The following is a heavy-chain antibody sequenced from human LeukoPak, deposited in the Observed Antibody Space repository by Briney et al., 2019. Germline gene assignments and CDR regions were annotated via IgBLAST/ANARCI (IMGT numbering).Heavy chain of an antibody. V-gene: IGHV1-2*02. Sequence: GASVKVSCKASGYTFTGYYMHWVRQAPGQGLEWMGWINPNSGGTNYAQKFQGRVTMTRDTSISTAYMELSRLRSDDTAVYYCARSEAPDWNYYYYYMDVWGKGTTVTVSS. CDR1: GYTFTGYY. D-gene: IGHD3/OR15-3a*01. CDR3: ARSEAPDWNYYYYYMDV. CDR2: INPNSGGT. J-gene: IGHJ6*03.